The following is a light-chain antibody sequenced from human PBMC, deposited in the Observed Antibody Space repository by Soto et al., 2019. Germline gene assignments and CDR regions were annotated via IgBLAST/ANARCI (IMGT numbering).Light chain of an antibody. CDR1: QSLVYRDGNIY. V-gene: IGKV2-30*01. J-gene: IGKJ5*01. CDR2: QVS. Sequence: EVGMTQSPLALPVTLGQPASISCRSRQSLVYRDGNIYVNWFQQRPGQPPRRLIYQVSNRDSGVPDRFSGSGAGTDFTLKISRVEAEDVAVYYCMQGTHWPITFGQGTRLEIK. CDR3: MQGTHWPIT.